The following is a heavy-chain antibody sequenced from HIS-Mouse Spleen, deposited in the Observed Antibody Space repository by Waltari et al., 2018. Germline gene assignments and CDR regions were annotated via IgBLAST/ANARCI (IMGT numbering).Heavy chain of an antibody. CDR2: IDWDDDK. CDR1: GFSLSTSGMC. D-gene: IGHD6-19*01. Sequence: QLTLRESGPALVKPTQTLTLTCTFSGFSLSTSGMCVTWIRPPPGKALEWLARIDWDDDKYYSTSLKTRLTISRDTSKNQVVLTMTNMDPLDTATYYCARIAEGYTSGWYAFDYWGQGTLVTVSS. CDR3: ARIAEGYTSGWYAFDY. J-gene: IGHJ4*02. V-gene: IGHV2-70*15.